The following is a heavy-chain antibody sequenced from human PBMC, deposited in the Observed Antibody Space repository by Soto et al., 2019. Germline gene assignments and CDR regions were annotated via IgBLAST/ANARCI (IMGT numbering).Heavy chain of an antibody. J-gene: IGHJ6*03. D-gene: IGHD2-15*01. CDR1: GYTFTSYD. CDR3: ARATRLKEVRPTGRTIPTSYYYYMYV. V-gene: IGHV1-8*01. Sequence: ASVKVSCKASGYTFTSYDINWVRQATGQGLEWMGWMNPNSGDTGYAQKFQGRVTMTRNTSISTAYMELSSLRSEDTAVYYCARATRLKEVRPTGRTIPTSYYYYMYVWGKGTTVTVSS. CDR2: MNPNSGDT.